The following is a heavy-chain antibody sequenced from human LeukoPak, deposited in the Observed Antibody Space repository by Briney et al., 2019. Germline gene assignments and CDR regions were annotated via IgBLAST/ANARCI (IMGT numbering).Heavy chain of an antibody. V-gene: IGHV4-4*07. CDR1: GGSISSYY. CDR2: IYTSGST. J-gene: IGHJ5*02. Sequence: SETLSLTCTVSGGSISSYYWSWIRQPAGKGLEWIGRIYTSGSTNYNPSPKSRVTMSVDTSKNQFSLKLSSVTAADTAVYYCARDIQPRFGVVNNWFDPWGQGTLVTVSS. D-gene: IGHD3-3*01. CDR3: ARDIQPRFGVVNNWFDP.